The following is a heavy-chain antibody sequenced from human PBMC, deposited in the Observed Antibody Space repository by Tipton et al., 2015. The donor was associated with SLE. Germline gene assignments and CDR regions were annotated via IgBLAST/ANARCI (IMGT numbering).Heavy chain of an antibody. Sequence: TLSLTCAVYGGSFSGYYWSRIRQPPGKGLEWIGEINHSGSTNYNPSLKSRVTISVDTSKNQFSLKLSSVTAADTAVYYCARGRELGRDDAFDIWGQGTMVTVSS. J-gene: IGHJ3*02. CDR2: INHSGST. CDR1: GGSFSGYY. D-gene: IGHD1-1*01. CDR3: ARGRELGRDDAFDI. V-gene: IGHV4-34*01.